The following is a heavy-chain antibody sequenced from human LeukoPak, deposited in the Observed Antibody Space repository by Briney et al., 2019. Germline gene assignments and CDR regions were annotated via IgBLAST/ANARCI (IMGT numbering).Heavy chain of an antibody. CDR3: ARDQAAAVRPLDY. CDR1: GFTFSSYA. V-gene: IGHV3-48*04. CDR2: ISSSGSTI. Sequence: GGSLRLSCAASGFTFSSYAMSWVRQAPGKGLEWVSYISSSGSTIYYADSVKGRFTISRDNAKNSLYLQMNSLRAEDTAVYYRARDQAAAVRPLDYWGQGTLVTVSS. J-gene: IGHJ4*02. D-gene: IGHD6-13*01.